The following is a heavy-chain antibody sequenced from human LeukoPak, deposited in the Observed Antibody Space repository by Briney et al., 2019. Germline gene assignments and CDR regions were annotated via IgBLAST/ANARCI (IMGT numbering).Heavy chain of an antibody. J-gene: IGHJ3*02. Sequence: PGGSLRLSCAASGFSFNNFAVSWVRQAPGKGLEWVSVIYSGGSTYYADSVKGRFTISRDNSKNTLYLQMNSLRAEDTAVYYCARDSKALYGAFDIWGQGTMVTVSS. CDR2: IYSGGST. CDR3: ARDSKALYGAFDI. D-gene: IGHD2-2*01. CDR1: GFSFNNFA. V-gene: IGHV3-66*01.